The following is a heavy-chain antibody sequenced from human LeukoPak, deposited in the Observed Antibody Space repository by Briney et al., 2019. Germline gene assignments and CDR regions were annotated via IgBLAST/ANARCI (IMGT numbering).Heavy chain of an antibody. V-gene: IGHV3-7*03. CDR2: IKQDGSDK. Sequence: GGSLRLSCAASGFNFNYVWMNWVRQAPGKGLEWVANIKQDGSDKYYLDSVEGRFTISRDNAKNSLYLQMNSLRAEDTAVYYCARARPLDYGGPYDLWGQGTMVTVSS. CDR1: GFNFNYVW. CDR3: ARARPLDYGGPYDL. J-gene: IGHJ3*01. D-gene: IGHD4-23*01.